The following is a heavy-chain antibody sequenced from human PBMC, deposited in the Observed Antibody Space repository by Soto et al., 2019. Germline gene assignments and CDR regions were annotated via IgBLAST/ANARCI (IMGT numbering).Heavy chain of an antibody. CDR2: ISSSSSTI. CDR3: ANAGYSSGWGFDY. Sequence: GGSLILSCAASGFTFSSYSMNWVRKAPGKGLEWVSYISSSSSTIYYADSVKGRFTISRDNAKNSLYLQMNSLRAEDTAVYYCANAGYSSGWGFDYWGQGTLVTVSS. CDR1: GFTFSSYS. V-gene: IGHV3-48*01. J-gene: IGHJ4*02. D-gene: IGHD6-19*01.